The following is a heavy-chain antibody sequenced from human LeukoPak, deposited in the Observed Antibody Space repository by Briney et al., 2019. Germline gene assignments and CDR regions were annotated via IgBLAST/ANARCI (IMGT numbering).Heavy chain of an antibody. CDR3: GRDLGIAAADIIDF. J-gene: IGHJ4*02. V-gene: IGHV3-21*01. D-gene: IGHD6-13*01. Sequence: GGGLRLSCAASLDSFCIYSMNWVPDAPGKRRECGSFISNSRNYIQYADSVEGRFTIYRDNAKHSLYLQLNSLRAEHRAVYYCGRDLGIAAADIIDFWGQGTLVPLSS. CDR1: LDSFCIYS. CDR2: ISNSRNYI.